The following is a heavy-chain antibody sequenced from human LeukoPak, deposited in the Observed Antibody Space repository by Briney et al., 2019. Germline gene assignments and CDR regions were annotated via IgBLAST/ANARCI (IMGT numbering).Heavy chain of an antibody. CDR1: GFTFSSYA. V-gene: IGHV3-23*01. Sequence: GGSLRLSCAASGFTFSSYAMSWVRQAPGKGLEWVSAISGSGGSTYYADSVKGRFTISRDNSKNTLYLQMNSLRAEDTAVYYCAGVVYGSGSYPFDYWGQGTLVTVSS. J-gene: IGHJ4*02. D-gene: IGHD3-10*01. CDR2: ISGSGGST. CDR3: AGVVYGSGSYPFDY.